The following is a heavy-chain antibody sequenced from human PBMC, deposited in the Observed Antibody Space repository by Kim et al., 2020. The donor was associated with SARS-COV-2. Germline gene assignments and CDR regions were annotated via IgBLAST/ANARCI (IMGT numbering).Heavy chain of an antibody. CDR2: IDPSDSYT. CDR1: GYSFTSYW. J-gene: IGHJ6*02. Sequence: GESLKISCKGSGYSFTSYWISWVRQMPGKGLEWMGRIDPSDSYTNYSPSFQGHVTISADKSISTAYLQWSSLKASDTAMYYCARLGWIAARDPWKDVWGQGTTVTVSS. D-gene: IGHD6-6*01. V-gene: IGHV5-10-1*01. CDR3: ARLGWIAARDPWKDV.